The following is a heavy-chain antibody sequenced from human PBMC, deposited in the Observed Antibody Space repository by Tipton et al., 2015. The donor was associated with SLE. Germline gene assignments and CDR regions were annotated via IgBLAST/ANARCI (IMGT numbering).Heavy chain of an antibody. V-gene: IGHV3-21*01. CDR1: GFTFSSYS. Sequence: GSLRLSCAASGFTFSSYSMNWVRQAPGKGLEWVSSISSSSSYIYYADSVKGRFTISRDNAKNSLYLQMNSLRAEDTAVYYCAKDRSSGWYNPDAFDIWGQGTMVTVSS. J-gene: IGHJ3*02. D-gene: IGHD6-19*01. CDR3: AKDRSSGWYNPDAFDI. CDR2: ISSSSSYI.